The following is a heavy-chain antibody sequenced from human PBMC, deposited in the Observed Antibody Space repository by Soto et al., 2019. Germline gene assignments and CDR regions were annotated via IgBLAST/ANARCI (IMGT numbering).Heavy chain of an antibody. Sequence: PSETLSLTCTVSGGSISSYYWSWIRQPPGKGLEWIGYIYYSGSANYNPSLKSRVTISVDTSKNQFSLKLSSLTAPDTAVYYCERVSQDILTGTPTDFDYWGQGSLVNVS. CDR3: ERVSQDILTGTPTDFDY. CDR1: GGSISSYY. CDR2: IYYSGSA. V-gene: IGHV4-59*01. J-gene: IGHJ4*02. D-gene: IGHD3-9*01.